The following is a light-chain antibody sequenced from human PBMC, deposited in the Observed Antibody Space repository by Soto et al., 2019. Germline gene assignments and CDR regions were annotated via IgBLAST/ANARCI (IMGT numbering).Light chain of an antibody. CDR2: GAS. CDR3: QQYGSSST. V-gene: IGKV3-20*01. J-gene: IGKJ5*01. Sequence: IVLTQSPGTLSLSPGERATLSCRASQTISSSSLAWYQRKGGQAPRLLIYGASSRATGIPDRFSGSGSGTDFTLTISRLEPDDFAVYYCQQYGSSSTFGQGTRLEIK. CDR1: QTISSSS.